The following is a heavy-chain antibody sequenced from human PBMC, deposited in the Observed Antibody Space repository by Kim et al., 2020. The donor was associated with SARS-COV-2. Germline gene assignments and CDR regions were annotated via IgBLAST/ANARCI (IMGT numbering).Heavy chain of an antibody. D-gene: IGHD3-3*01. V-gene: IGHV4-31*03. J-gene: IGHJ6*02. CDR3: ARPHRTIFGVVEYMDV. CDR1: GGSISSGGYY. Sequence: SETLSLTCTVSGGSISSGGYYWSWIRQHPGKGLEWIGYIYYSGSTYYNPSLKSRVTISVDTSKNQFSLKLSSVTAADTAVYYCARPHRTIFGVVEYMDVWGQGTTVTVSS. CDR2: IYYSGST.